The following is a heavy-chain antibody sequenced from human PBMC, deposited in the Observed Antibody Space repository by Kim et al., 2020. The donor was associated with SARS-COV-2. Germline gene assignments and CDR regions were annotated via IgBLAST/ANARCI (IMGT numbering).Heavy chain of an antibody. CDR1: GFTFSSYG. CDR3: AKAHVSDSDYYYGMDV. J-gene: IGHJ6*01. D-gene: IGHD2-21*02. Sequence: GGSLRLSCAASGFTFSSYGMHWVRQAPGKGLEWVAVISYDGSNKYYADSVKGRFTISRDNSKNTLYLQMNSLRAEDTAVYYCAKAHVSDSDYYYGMDVWG. CDR2: ISYDGSNK. V-gene: IGHV3-30*18.